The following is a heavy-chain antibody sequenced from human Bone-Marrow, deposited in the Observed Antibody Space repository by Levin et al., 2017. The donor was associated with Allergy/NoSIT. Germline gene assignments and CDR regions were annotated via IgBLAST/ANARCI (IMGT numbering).Heavy chain of an antibody. Sequence: GSGPTLVKPTQTLTLTCTFSGFSLSTDTVGVGWIRQPPGKALEWLALIYWDDDKRYSPSLKSRLTITKDTSKNQVVLTMANMDPVDTATYYCAYRGYGDAFDIWGQGTMVTVSS. CDR2: IYWDDDK. D-gene: IGHD5-18*01. CDR3: AYRGYGDAFDI. CDR1: GFSLSTDTVG. J-gene: IGHJ3*02. V-gene: IGHV2-5*02.